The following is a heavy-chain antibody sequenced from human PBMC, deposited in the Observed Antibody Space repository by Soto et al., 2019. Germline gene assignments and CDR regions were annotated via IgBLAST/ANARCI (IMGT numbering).Heavy chain of an antibody. D-gene: IGHD6-19*01. Sequence: VASVKVSCKASGYTFTSYGISWVRQAPGQGLEWMGWISAYNGNTNYAQKLQGRVTMTTDTSTSTAYMELRSLRSDDTAVYYCARDRYSSGWYYFDYWGQGTLVTVSS. CDR1: GYTFTSYG. CDR3: ARDRYSSGWYYFDY. J-gene: IGHJ4*02. V-gene: IGHV1-18*04. CDR2: ISAYNGNT.